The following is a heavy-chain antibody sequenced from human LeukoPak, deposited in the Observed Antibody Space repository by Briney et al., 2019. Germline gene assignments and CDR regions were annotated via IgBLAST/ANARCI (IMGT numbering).Heavy chain of an antibody. Sequence: GGSLRLSCAASGFTLSSYWMHWVRQAPGKGLVWVSRINSDGSSTSYADSVKGRFTISRDNAKNPLYLQMNSLRAEDTALYYCAKDKGSSGWYWGWFDPWGQGTLVTVSS. CDR3: AKDKGSSGWYWGWFDP. CDR1: GFTLSSYW. J-gene: IGHJ5*02. D-gene: IGHD6-19*01. V-gene: IGHV3-74*01. CDR2: INSDGSST.